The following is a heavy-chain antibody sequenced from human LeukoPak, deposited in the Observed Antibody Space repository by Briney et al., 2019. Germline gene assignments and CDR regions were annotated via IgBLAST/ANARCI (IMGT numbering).Heavy chain of an antibody. Sequence: GGSLRLSCAASGFSFSSYGMHWVRQAPGKGLEWVAFIRYDGSNKYYADSVKGRFTISRDNSKNTLYVQMNSLRAEDTAVYYCARDGYDFWSDYPTTLDYWGQGTLVTVSS. CDR1: GFSFSSYG. CDR3: ARDGYDFWSDYPTTLDY. D-gene: IGHD3-3*01. J-gene: IGHJ4*02. CDR2: IRYDGSNK. V-gene: IGHV3-30*02.